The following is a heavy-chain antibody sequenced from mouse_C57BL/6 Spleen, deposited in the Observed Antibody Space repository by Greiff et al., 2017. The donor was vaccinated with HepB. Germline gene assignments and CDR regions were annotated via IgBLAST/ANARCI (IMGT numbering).Heavy chain of an antibody. Sequence: VQLQQSGAELARPGASVKLSCKASGYTFTSYGISWVKQRTGQGLEWIGEIYPRSGNTYYNEKFKGKATLTADKSYSTAYMELSSLTSEDSVVYFCARDYGSSYGCAYWGQGTLVTVSA. CDR1: GYTFTSYG. CDR3: ARDYGSSYGCAY. V-gene: IGHV1-81*01. CDR2: IYPRSGNT. J-gene: IGHJ3*01. D-gene: IGHD1-1*01.